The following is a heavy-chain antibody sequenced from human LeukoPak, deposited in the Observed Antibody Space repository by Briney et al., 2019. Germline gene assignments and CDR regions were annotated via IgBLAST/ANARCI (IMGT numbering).Heavy chain of an antibody. V-gene: IGHV3-48*03. J-gene: IGHJ6*04. Sequence: GGWLRLSCAASGFTFSSYEMNWVRQAPGKGLEWVSYISSSGSTIYYADSVKGRFTISRDNAKNSLYLQMNSLRAEDTAVYYCAELGITMIGGVWGKGTTVTISS. CDR3: AELGITMIGGV. CDR1: GFTFSSYE. CDR2: ISSSGSTI. D-gene: IGHD3-10*02.